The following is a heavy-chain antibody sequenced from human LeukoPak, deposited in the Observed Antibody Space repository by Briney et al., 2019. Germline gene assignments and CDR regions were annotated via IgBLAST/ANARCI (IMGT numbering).Heavy chain of an antibody. D-gene: IGHD4-17*01. CDR1: GFTFSSYA. CDR2: ISGSGGST. V-gene: IGHV3-23*01. Sequence: PGGSLRLSCAASGFTFSSYAMSWVRQAPGKGLEWVSAISGSGGSTYYADSVKGRFTISRDNSKNTLYLQMNSPSAEDTAVYYCAKLLDYGDYEQYYFDYWGQGTLVTVSS. J-gene: IGHJ4*02. CDR3: AKLLDYGDYEQYYFDY.